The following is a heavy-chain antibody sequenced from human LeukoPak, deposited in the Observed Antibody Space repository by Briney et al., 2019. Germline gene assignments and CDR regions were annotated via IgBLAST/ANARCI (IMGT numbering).Heavy chain of an antibody. CDR2: INPNSGGT. D-gene: IGHD1-1*01. CDR3: ARTRVLYYFDY. Sequence: ASVKVSCKASGYTFTTYAMHWVRQAPGQRLEWMGRINPNSGGTNYAQKFQGRVTMTRDTSISTAYMELSRLRSDDTAVYYCARTRVLYYFDYWGQGTLVTVSS. CDR1: GYTFTTYA. J-gene: IGHJ4*02. V-gene: IGHV1-2*06.